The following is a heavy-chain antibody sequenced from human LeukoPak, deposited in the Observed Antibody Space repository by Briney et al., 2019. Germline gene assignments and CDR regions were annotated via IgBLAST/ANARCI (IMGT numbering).Heavy chain of an antibody. CDR3: ARGPETEYYFDY. J-gene: IGHJ4*02. CDR1: GSTFSTYE. CDR2: ISSSGSFI. Sequence: GSLRLSCAASGSTFSTYEMNWVRQAPGKGLEWVSYISSSGSFIYYADSVKGRFTISRDNAKNSLYLQMNSLRAEDTAIYYCARGPETEYYFDYWGQGTLVTVSS. V-gene: IGHV3-48*03. D-gene: IGHD2-2*01.